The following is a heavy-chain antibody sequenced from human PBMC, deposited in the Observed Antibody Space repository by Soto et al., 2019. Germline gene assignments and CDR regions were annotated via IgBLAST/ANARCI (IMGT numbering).Heavy chain of an antibody. Sequence: RASVKVSCKASGYTFTSYYMHWVRQAPGQGLEWMGIINPSGGSTSYAQKFQGRVTMTRDTSTSTVYMELSSLRSEDTAVYYCARTIGVAYDSSGYAYWGQGTLVTVSS. J-gene: IGHJ4*02. CDR3: ARTIGVAYDSSGYAY. D-gene: IGHD3-22*01. V-gene: IGHV1-46*01. CDR1: GYTFTSYY. CDR2: INPSGGST.